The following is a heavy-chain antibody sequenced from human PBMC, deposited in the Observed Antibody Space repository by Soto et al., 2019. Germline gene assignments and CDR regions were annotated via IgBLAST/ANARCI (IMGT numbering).Heavy chain of an antibody. CDR2: IYHSGST. Sequence: SETLSLTCAVSGYSISSGYYWGWIRQPPGKGLEWIGSIYHSGSTYYNPSLKSRVTISVDTSKNQFSLKLSSVTAADTAVYYCARGLPSMTTRDWFDPWGQGTLVTVSS. CDR1: GYSISSGYY. D-gene: IGHD4-4*01. J-gene: IGHJ5*02. CDR3: ARGLPSMTTRDWFDP. V-gene: IGHV4-38-2*01.